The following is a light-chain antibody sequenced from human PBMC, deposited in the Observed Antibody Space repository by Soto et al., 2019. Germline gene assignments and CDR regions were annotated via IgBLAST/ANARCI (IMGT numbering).Light chain of an antibody. V-gene: IGKV3-20*01. J-gene: IGKJ2*01. CDR1: QSVNSRF. CDR3: QQYGSSPPMYT. Sequence: EIVLTQSPGTLSLSPGERATLSCRGSQSVNSRFLAWYQQKPGQAPRLLMYGASTRATGIPDRFSGSGSGADFTLTISRLEPEDFAVYYCQQYGSSPPMYTFGQGTKLEIK. CDR2: GAS.